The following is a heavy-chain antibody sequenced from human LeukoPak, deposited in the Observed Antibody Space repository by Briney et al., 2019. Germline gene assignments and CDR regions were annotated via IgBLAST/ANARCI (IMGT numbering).Heavy chain of an antibody. Sequence: GGSLRLSCAASGFPISSYIMNWVRQAPGKGLEWVSYISNSGSTIYYADSVKGRFTISRDNAKNSLYLQMNSLRDEDTAVYYCATGASLFDYWGQGTLLTVSS. CDR1: GFPISSYI. CDR3: ATGASLFDY. J-gene: IGHJ4*02. CDR2: ISNSGSTI. V-gene: IGHV3-48*02. D-gene: IGHD1-1*01.